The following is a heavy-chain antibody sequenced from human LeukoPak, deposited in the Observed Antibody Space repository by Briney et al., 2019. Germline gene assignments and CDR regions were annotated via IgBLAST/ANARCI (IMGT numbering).Heavy chain of an antibody. CDR2: ISSSSSYI. V-gene: IGHV3-21*01. CDR3: ARADSGYCSSTSCYEMRY. CDR1: GFTLDDYA. J-gene: IGHJ4*02. Sequence: PGGSLRLSCAASGFTLDDYAMHWVRQAPGKGLEWVSSISSSSSYIYYADSVKGRFTISRDNAKNSLYLQMNSLRAEDTAVYYCARADSGYCSSTSCYEMRYWGQGTLVTVSS. D-gene: IGHD2-2*01.